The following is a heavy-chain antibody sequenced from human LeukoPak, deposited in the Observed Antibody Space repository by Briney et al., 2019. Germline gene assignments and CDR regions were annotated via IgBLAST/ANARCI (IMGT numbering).Heavy chain of an antibody. CDR1: GFTFSSYA. Sequence: GGSLRLSCAASGFTFSSYAMHWVRQAPGKGLEWVAVISYDGSNKYYADSVKGRFTISRDNSKNTLYLQMNSLRAEDTAVYYCAVGIAAAGYLDYWGQGTLATVSS. J-gene: IGHJ4*02. CDR3: AVGIAAAGYLDY. D-gene: IGHD6-13*01. V-gene: IGHV3-30-3*01. CDR2: ISYDGSNK.